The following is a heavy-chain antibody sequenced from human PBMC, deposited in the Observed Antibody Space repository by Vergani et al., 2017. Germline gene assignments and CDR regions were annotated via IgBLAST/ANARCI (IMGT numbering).Heavy chain of an antibody. V-gene: IGHV3-30*04. D-gene: IGHD4-17*01. CDR3: ARGRRVTTRDDAFDI. Sequence: VQLLESGGGLVQPGGSLRLSCAASGFTFSSYAMHWVRQAPGKGLEWVAVISYDGSNKYYADSVKGRFTISRDNSKNTLYLQMNSLRAEDTAVYYCARGRRVTTRDDAFDIWGQGTMVTVSS. CDR1: GFTFSSYA. J-gene: IGHJ3*02. CDR2: ISYDGSNK.